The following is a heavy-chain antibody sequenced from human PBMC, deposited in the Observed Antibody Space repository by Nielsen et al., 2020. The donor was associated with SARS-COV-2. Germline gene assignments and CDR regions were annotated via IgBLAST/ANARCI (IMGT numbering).Heavy chain of an antibody. CDR1: GFTFSYYE. CDR3: AREQRTSGFDY. CDR2: ISGNGENI. J-gene: IGHJ4*02. V-gene: IGHV3-48*03. Sequence: GESLKISCTASGFTFSYYEMNWVRQAPGQGLEWVSYISGNGENIDYADFVEGRFTLSRDNAENSLYLQLNNLRAEDTALYYCAREQRTSGFDYWGQGILVTVSP. D-gene: IGHD2-2*01.